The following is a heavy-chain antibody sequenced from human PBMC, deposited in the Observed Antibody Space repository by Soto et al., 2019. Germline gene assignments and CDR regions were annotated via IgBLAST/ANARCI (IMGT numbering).Heavy chain of an antibody. CDR1: GFPFSSYG. D-gene: IGHD7-27*01. J-gene: IGHJ4*02. CDR2: ISYDGSNK. V-gene: IGHV3-30*03. Sequence: QVQLVESGGGVVQPGRSLRLSCAASGFPFSSYGMHWVREAPGKGLEWVAVISYDGSNKYYADSVKGRFTISRDNSASTLYLQMNSLRPEDTALYDCVWGQYYFDYRGQGTLVTVSP. CDR3: VWGQYYFDY.